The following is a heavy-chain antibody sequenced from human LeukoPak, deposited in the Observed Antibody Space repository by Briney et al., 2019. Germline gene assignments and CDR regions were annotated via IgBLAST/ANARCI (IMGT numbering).Heavy chain of an antibody. D-gene: IGHD5-12*01. CDR3: ARDSGYDLDYYFGMDV. V-gene: IGHV4-30-4*01. CDR1: GGSISSGDYY. J-gene: IGHJ6*02. Sequence: PSQTLSLTRTVSGGSISSGDYYWSWIRQPPGKGLEWIGYIYYSGSTNYNPSLKSRVTISVDTSKNQFSLKLSSVTAADTAVYYCARDSGYDLDYYFGMDVWGHGTTVTVSS. CDR2: IYYSGST.